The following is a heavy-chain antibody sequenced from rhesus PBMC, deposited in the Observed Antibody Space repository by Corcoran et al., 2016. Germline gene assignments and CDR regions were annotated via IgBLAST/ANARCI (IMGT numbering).Heavy chain of an antibody. CDR1: GGSISDDYY. J-gene: IGHJ4*01. CDR2: IYGSGGGT. D-gene: IGHD6-13*01. CDR3: ARDLASSWWDY. V-gene: IGHV4-106*01. Sequence: QVQLQESGPGLVKPSETLSLTCAVSGGSISDDYYWSWIRQPPGKGLEWIGYIYGSGGGTNYNPYLKNRVTISIGTSKNQFSLKLSSVTAADTAVYYCARDLASSWWDYWGQGVLVTVSS.